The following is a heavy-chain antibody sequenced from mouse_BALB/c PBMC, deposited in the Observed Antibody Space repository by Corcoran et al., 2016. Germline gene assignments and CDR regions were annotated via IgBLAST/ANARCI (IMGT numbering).Heavy chain of an antibody. D-gene: IGHD2-3*01. Sequence: EVLLQQSGPELVKPGASVKIPCKASGYTFTDYNMDWVKQSHGKSLEWIGDINPNNGGTIYNQKFKGKATLTVDKSSSTAYMELRSLTSEDTVVYYCARDGYYPSFDYWGQGTTLTVSS. J-gene: IGHJ2*01. CDR1: GYTFTDYN. V-gene: IGHV1-18*01. CDR2: INPNNGGT. CDR3: ARDGYYPSFDY.